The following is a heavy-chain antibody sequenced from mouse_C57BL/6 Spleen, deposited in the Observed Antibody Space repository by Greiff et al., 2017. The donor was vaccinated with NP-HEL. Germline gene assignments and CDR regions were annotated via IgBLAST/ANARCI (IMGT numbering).Heavy chain of an antibody. J-gene: IGHJ4*01. V-gene: IGHV1-19*01. CDR1: GYTFTDYY. CDR2: INPSNGGT. CDR3: SRDDYDAMDY. Sequence: EVQLQQSGPVLVKPGASVKLSCKASGYTFTDYYMNWVKQSHGKSLEWIGVINPSNGGTSYNQKVKGKATLTVDKSSITAYMELNSLTSEDSAVYYCSRDDYDAMDYWGQGTSVTVSS.